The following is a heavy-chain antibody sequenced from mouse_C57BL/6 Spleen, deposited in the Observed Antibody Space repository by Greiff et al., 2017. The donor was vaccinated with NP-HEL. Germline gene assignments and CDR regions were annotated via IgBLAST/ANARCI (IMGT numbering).Heavy chain of an antibody. CDR1: GYTFTSYW. Sequence: VQLQQPGAELVKPGASVKLSCKASGYTFTSYWMQWVKQRPGQGLEWIGEIDPSDSYTNYNQKFKGKATLTVDTSSSTAYMQLSSLTSEDSAVYYCARWPLTGTWFAYWGQGTLVTVSA. CDR3: ARWPLTGTWFAY. CDR2: IDPSDSYT. J-gene: IGHJ3*01. D-gene: IGHD4-1*01. V-gene: IGHV1-50*01.